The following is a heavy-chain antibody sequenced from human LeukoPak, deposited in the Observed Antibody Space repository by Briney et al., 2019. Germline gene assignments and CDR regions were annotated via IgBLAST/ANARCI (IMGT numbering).Heavy chain of an antibody. Sequence: GSLRLSCAASGFTFSSYVMSWVRQAPGKGLEWVSAISGSGGSTYYADSVKGRFTISRDNSKNTLYLQMNSLRAEDTAVYYCAKDGLRVQSFHWGQGTLVTVSS. CDR3: AKDGLRVQSFH. D-gene: IGHD1-1*01. J-gene: IGHJ4*02. V-gene: IGHV3-23*01. CDR1: GFTFSSYV. CDR2: ISGSGGST.